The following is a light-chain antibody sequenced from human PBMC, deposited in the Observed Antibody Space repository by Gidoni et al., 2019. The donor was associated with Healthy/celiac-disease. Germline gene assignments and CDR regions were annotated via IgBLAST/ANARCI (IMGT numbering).Light chain of an antibody. CDR1: QSVSSTY. J-gene: IGKJ1*01. Sequence: EIVLTQSPGTLSLSPGERATLACRASQSVSSTYLAWYQQKPGRAPRLLIYGASSRATGIPYRFGGSGSGTDFTLTISRLEPEDFAVYYCQQYGSSPPWTFGQXTKVEIK. V-gene: IGKV3-20*01. CDR3: QQYGSSPPWT. CDR2: GAS.